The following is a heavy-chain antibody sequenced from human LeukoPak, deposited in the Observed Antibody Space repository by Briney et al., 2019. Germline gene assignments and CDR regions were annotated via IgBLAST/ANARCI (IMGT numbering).Heavy chain of an antibody. CDR2: INPSTGST. Sequence: ASVKVSCKASGYTFTGYYMHWVRQAPGQGLEWMGIINPSTGSTSYAQKFQGRVTMTRDTSTSTVYMELSSLRSEDTAIYYCARDLASSGYYYDWGQGTLVTVSS. CDR3: ARDLASSGYYYD. D-gene: IGHD3-22*01. CDR1: GYTFTGYY. V-gene: IGHV1-46*01. J-gene: IGHJ4*02.